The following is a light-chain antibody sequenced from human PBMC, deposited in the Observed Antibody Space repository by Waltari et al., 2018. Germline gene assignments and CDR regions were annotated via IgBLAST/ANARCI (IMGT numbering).Light chain of an antibody. V-gene: IGKV3-20*01. CDR1: QSVNKY. CDR3: QNHERLPAT. CDR2: AAS. Sequence: EVVLTQSPGPLSLSPGERATLSCRASQSVNKYLAWYQQRPGQAPRRLIYAASTRATGVTDRCSGSGFGTDFSLTISRLEPEDFAVYFCQNHERLPATFGQGTKVEIK. J-gene: IGKJ1*01.